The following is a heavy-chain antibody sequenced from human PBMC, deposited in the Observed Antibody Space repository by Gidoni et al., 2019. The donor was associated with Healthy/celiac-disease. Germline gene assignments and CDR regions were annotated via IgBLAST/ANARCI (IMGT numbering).Heavy chain of an antibody. CDR1: GFTFSSYS. CDR3: ARFIAAAGTGGDY. D-gene: IGHD6-13*01. J-gene: IGHJ4*02. CDR2: ISSSSSYI. V-gene: IGHV3-21*01. Sequence: EVQLVESGGGLVKPGGSLRLSCAASGFTFSSYSMNWVRQAPGKGLEWVSSISSSSSYIYYADSVKGRFTISRDNAKNSLYLQMNSLRAEDTAVYYCARFIAAAGTGGDYWGQGTLVTVSS.